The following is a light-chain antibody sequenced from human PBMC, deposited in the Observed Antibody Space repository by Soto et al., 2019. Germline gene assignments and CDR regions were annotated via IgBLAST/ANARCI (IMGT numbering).Light chain of an antibody. Sequence: EIVMTQSPATLSVSPGERATLSCRASQSVSSTLAWYQQKPGQAPRLLIYGASTRATGIPARFSGSGSGTEFTLTISSLQPEDFATYYCQHLNAYPLTFGGGTKVDI. CDR3: QHLNAYPLT. CDR2: GAS. V-gene: IGKV3-15*01. J-gene: IGKJ4*01. CDR1: QSVSST.